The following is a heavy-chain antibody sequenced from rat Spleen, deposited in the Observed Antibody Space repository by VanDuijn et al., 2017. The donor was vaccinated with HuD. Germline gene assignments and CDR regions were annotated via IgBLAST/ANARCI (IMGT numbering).Heavy chain of an antibody. CDR2: INYDGSST. Sequence: EVQLVESGGGLVKPGGSLKLSCAASGFTFSDFHLAWVRQAPTKGLEWVASINYDGSSTYYRDSVKGRFTISRDNAKSSLYLQMDSLRSEDTATYYCTRDRILRSTGFDYWGQGVMVTVSS. CDR3: TRDRILRSTGFDY. V-gene: IGHV5-20*01. D-gene: IGHD1-6*01. CDR1: GFTFSDFH. J-gene: IGHJ2*01.